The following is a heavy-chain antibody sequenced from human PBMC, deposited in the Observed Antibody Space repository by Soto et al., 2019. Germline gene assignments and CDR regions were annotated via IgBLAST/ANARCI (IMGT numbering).Heavy chain of an antibody. CDR1: GYTFTSYA. CDR3: ARSRSIAVADSWFDP. D-gene: IGHD6-19*01. J-gene: IGHJ5*02. V-gene: IGHV1-3*01. Sequence: QVQLVQSGAEVKKPGASVKVSCKASGYTFTSYAMHWVRQAPGQRLEWMGWIHAGNGNTKYSQKFQGRVTITRDTSASTAYMELSSLRSEDTAVYYCARSRSIAVADSWFDPWGQGTLVTVSS. CDR2: IHAGNGNT.